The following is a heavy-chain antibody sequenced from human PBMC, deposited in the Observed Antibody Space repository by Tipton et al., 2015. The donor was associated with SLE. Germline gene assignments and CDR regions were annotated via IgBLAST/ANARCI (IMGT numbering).Heavy chain of an antibody. CDR3: ARWAYDKGAFDI. CDR1: GGSISSDYHY. V-gene: IGHV4-39*01. D-gene: IGHD3-22*01. CDR2: VSYSGKT. J-gene: IGHJ3*02. Sequence: TLSLTCTVSGGSISSDYHYWGWIRQPPGKGLEWIGSVSYSGKTYYNPSLKSRVTISADTSKSQFSLRLSSVTAADTAVYYCARWAYDKGAFDIWGQGTMVTVSS.